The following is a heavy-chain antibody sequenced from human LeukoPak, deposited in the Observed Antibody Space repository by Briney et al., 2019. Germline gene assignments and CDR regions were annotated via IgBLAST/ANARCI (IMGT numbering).Heavy chain of an antibody. Sequence: NPSETLSLTCAVYGGSFSGYYWSWIRQPPGKGLEWIGEINHSGSTNYNPSLKSRVTISVDTSKNQFSLKLSSVTAADTAVYYCARGNGSGSTLDYWGQGTLVTVSS. D-gene: IGHD3-10*01. CDR2: INHSGST. CDR1: GGSFSGYY. J-gene: IGHJ4*02. CDR3: ARGNGSGSTLDY. V-gene: IGHV4-34*01.